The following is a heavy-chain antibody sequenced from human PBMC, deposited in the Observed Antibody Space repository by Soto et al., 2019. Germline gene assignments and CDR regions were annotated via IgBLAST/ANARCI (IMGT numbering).Heavy chain of an antibody. CDR3: ARNYREFGSYYDSSGYYYRAFDI. Sequence: SETLSLTCPVFGGSINNYYWGWIRQAPGKGLDWIGYIYYSGSTNYNPSLKSRVTISVDTSKNQFSLKLSSVTAADTAVYYCARNYREFGSYYDSSGYYYRAFDIWGQGTMVTVSS. D-gene: IGHD3-22*01. CDR1: GGSINNYY. J-gene: IGHJ3*02. V-gene: IGHV4-59*01. CDR2: IYYSGST.